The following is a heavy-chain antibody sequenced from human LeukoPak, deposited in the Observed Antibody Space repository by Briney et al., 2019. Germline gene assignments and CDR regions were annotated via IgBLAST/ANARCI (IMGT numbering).Heavy chain of an antibody. D-gene: IGHD2-15*01. J-gene: IGHJ1*01. CDR3: TRESCSGGSCYYSAEYFQH. CDR2: IKQDGSEK. CDR1: GFTFSSYW. Sequence: GGSLRLSCAAAGFTFSSYWMSWVRQAPGKGLEWVANIKQDGSEKYYVDSVKGRFTISRDNTKNSLYLQMNSLRAEDTAVYYCTRESCSGGSCYYSAEYFQHWGQGTLVTVSS. V-gene: IGHV3-7*01.